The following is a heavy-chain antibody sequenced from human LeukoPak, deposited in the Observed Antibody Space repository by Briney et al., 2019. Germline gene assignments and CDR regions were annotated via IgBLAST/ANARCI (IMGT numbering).Heavy chain of an antibody. CDR1: GFTFSDYA. CDR3: AINKPIIGFFGMDV. D-gene: IGHD1-14*01. J-gene: IGHJ6*02. Sequence: PGRSLRLSCAASGFTFSDYAMHWVRQAPGKGLEWVAVIAYGGSNEYHADSVKGRSTISRDNSKSTLYLQMNSLRPEDTAVYYCAINKPIIGFFGMDVWGQGTTVTVSS. V-gene: IGHV3-30*04. CDR2: IAYGGSNE.